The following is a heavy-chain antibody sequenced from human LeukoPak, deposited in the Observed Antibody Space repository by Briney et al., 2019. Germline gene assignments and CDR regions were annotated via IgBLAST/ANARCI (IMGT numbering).Heavy chain of an antibody. CDR2: ISGSGGST. CDR1: GFTFSSYA. CDR3: AKDSRHSNNYDRSGYHY. V-gene: IGHV3-23*01. Sequence: GGSLRLPCAASGFTFSSYAMSWVRQAPGKGLEWVSAISGSGGSTYYADSVEGRFTISRDNSKNTLYLQMNSLRPEDTAVYYCAKDSRHSNNYDRSGYHYWGQGTLVTVSS. D-gene: IGHD3-22*01. J-gene: IGHJ4*02.